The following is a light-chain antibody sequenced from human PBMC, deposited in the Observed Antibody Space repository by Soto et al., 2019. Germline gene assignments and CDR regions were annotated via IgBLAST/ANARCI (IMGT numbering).Light chain of an antibody. CDR3: HSYDSSLSAVV. V-gene: IGLV1-40*01. CDR2: GNS. Sequence: QSVLTQPPSVSGSPGQRVTISCTGSSSNIGAGYDLHWYQQLPGTAPKLLIYGNSNRPSGVPDRVSCSKSGTSASLDITGLQAEDGGDYYCHSYDSSLSAVVFGGGTKLTVL. J-gene: IGLJ2*01. CDR1: SSNIGAGYD.